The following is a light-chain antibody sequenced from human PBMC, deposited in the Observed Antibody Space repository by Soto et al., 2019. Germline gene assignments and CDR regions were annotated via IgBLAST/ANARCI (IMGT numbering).Light chain of an antibody. CDR1: QSVNKY. CDR3: QQRSNWPWT. CDR2: DTS. Sequence: EIVLTRSPATLSLPPGERATLSCRASQSVNKYLAWFQQKLGQPPRLLIYDTSNRATGIPPRFSGSGSGTDFTLILSSPDPDDFAVYYCQQRSNWPWTFGQG. J-gene: IGKJ1*01. V-gene: IGKV3-11*01.